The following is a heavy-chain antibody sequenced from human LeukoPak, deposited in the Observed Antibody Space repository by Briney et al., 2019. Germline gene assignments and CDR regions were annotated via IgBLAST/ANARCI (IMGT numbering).Heavy chain of an antibody. CDR3: ARERVGYSYGVFFDY. J-gene: IGHJ4*02. CDR2: IKQDGSEK. CDR1: GFTFSSYR. D-gene: IGHD5-18*01. Sequence: GGSLRLSCAASGFTFSSYRMSWVRQAPGKGLEWVANIKQDGSEKYYVDSVKGRFTISRDNAKNSLYLQMNSLRAEDTAVYYCARERVGYSYGVFFDYWGQGTLVTVSS. V-gene: IGHV3-7*01.